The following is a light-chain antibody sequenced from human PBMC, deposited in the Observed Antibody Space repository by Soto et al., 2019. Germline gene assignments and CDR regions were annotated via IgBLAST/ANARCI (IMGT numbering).Light chain of an antibody. J-gene: IGKJ5*01. CDR3: QHYHSVPIL. CDR2: DAS. V-gene: IGKV1-5*01. CDR1: EDVAKF. Sequence: TLSASGVDTVNITGWASEDVAKFLAWYQQKPGKAPKLLIYDASSLESGVPSRFSGSGSGTDFTLTICSVQAEEVECYCWQHYHSVPILFCHGTRLE.